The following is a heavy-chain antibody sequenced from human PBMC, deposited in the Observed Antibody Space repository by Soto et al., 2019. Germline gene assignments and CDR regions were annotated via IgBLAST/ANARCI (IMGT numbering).Heavy chain of an antibody. CDR2: IYYSESA. J-gene: IGHJ5*02. D-gene: IGHD6-25*01. V-gene: IGHV4-61*08. CDR1: GESISSGGYY. CDR3: ARDQLSSGLYVWFDP. Sequence: PSETLSLTCNVSGESISSGGYYWSWIRHHPRKGLEWIGYIYYSESACYNPSLRSRVTISVDTSKNQFSLILSSVTSADTAVYYCARDQLSSGLYVWFDPWGQGTLVTVSS.